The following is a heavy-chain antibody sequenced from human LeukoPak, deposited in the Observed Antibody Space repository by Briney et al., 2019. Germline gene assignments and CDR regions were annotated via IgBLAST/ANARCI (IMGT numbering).Heavy chain of an antibody. CDR1: GGSFSGYY. Sequence: PSETLSLTCAVYGGSFSGYYWSWIRQPPGKGLEWIGEINHSGSTNYNPSLKSRVIISVDTSKNQFSLKLGSVTAADTAVYYCARGEISVGGFDYWGQGTLVTVSS. CDR2: INHSGST. D-gene: IGHD3-16*01. J-gene: IGHJ4*02. CDR3: ARGEISVGGFDY. V-gene: IGHV4-34*01.